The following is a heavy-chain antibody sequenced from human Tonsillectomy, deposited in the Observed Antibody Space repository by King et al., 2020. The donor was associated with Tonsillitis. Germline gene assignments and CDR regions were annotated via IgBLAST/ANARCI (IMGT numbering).Heavy chain of an antibody. CDR1: AFTFSSYT. D-gene: IGHD3-22*01. CDR2: ISSSSTYI. CDR3: ARDLYDSSGPDAFDI. V-gene: IGHV3-21*01. Sequence: VQLVESGGGLVKPGGSLRLSCAASAFTFSSYTMNWVRQAPGKGLEWVSSISSSSTYIYYADSVKGRVTISRDNAKDSLYLQMNSLRAKDTAVYYCARDLYDSSGPDAFDIWGQGTMVTVSS. J-gene: IGHJ3*02.